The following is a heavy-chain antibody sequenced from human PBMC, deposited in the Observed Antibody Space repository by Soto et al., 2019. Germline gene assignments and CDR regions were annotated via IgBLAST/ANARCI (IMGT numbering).Heavy chain of an antibody. Sequence: ASVKVSCTASGYTFTSYGISWVRQAPGQGLEWMGWISAYNGNTNYAQKLQGRVTMTTDTSTSTAYMELRSLRSDDTAVYYCATPTPSRGAMITNINFDFWGQGTPVTVS. CDR3: ATPTPSRGAMITNINFDF. J-gene: IGHJ4*02. CDR2: ISAYNGNT. CDR1: GYTFTSYG. V-gene: IGHV1-18*01. D-gene: IGHD3-10*01.